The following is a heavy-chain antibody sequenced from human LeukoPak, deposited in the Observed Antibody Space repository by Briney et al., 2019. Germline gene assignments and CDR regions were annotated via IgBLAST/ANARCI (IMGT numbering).Heavy chain of an antibody. D-gene: IGHD3-22*01. V-gene: IGHV3-48*04. CDR2: ISSSSSTI. CDR1: GFTFSSYS. CDR3: ARVNYDSSGYYVDY. Sequence: GGSLRLSCAASGFTFSSYSMNWVRQAPGKGLEWVSYISSSSSTIYYADSVKGRFTISRDNAKNSLYLQMNSLRAEDTAVYYCARVNYDSSGYYVDYWGQGTLVTVSS. J-gene: IGHJ4*02.